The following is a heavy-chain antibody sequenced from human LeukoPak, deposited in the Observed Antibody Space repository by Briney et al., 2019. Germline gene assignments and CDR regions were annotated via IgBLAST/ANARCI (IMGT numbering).Heavy chain of an antibody. D-gene: IGHD3-10*01. CDR2: INHSGST. Sequence: SETLSLTCTVSGYSISSGYYWGWIRQPPGKGLEWIGEINHSGSTNYNPSLKSRVTISVDTSKNQFSLKLSSVTAADTAVYYCARGVVRGVSPLMDMDVWGKGTTVTVSS. V-gene: IGHV4-38-2*02. J-gene: IGHJ6*03. CDR1: GYSISSGYY. CDR3: ARGVVRGVSPLMDMDV.